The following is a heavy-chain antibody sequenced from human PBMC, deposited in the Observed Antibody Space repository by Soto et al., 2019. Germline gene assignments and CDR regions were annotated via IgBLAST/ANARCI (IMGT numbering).Heavy chain of an antibody. V-gene: IGHV2-70*01. Sequence: SGPTLVNPTQTLTLTCTFSGFPLSTSGMCVSWIRQPPGKALEWLALIDWDDDKYYSTSLKTRLTISKDTSKNQVVLTMTNMDPVDTATYYCARIRYYYDSSGYRPGGFDPWGQGTLVTVSS. D-gene: IGHD3-22*01. CDR3: ARIRYYYDSSGYRPGGFDP. J-gene: IGHJ5*02. CDR1: GFPLSTSGMC. CDR2: IDWDDDK.